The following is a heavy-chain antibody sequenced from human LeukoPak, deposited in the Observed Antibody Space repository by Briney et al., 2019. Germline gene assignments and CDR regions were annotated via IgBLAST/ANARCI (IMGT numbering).Heavy chain of an antibody. CDR1: GYSFTTYW. V-gene: IGHV5-51*01. Sequence: GESLKISCKGSGYSFTTYWIGWVRQMPGKGLECMGIIYPGDSDTRYSPSFQGQVTIPADWSISTAYLQWSSLKASDTAIYYCARLRGIAGKIDAFDIWGQGTMVTVSS. CDR2: IYPGDSDT. CDR3: ARLRGIAGKIDAFDI. D-gene: IGHD6-13*01. J-gene: IGHJ3*02.